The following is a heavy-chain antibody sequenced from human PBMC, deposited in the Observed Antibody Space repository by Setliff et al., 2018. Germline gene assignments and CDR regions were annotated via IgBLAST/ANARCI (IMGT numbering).Heavy chain of an antibody. CDR2: INPDNGNR. V-gene: IGHV1-3*01. J-gene: IGHJ3*02. CDR3: TRDFLGATASFDI. CDR1: GFTLTSYP. D-gene: IGHD3-3*01. Sequence: ASVKVSCKASGFTLTSYPIHWVRQAPGQRLEWMGWINPDNGNRKYSQRFQGRVTITRDTSASTVFLELSTLRSEDTAVYYCTRDFLGATASFDIWGQGTMGT.